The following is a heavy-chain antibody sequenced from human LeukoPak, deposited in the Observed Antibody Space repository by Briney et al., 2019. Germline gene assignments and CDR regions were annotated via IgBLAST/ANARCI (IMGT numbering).Heavy chain of an antibody. CDR2: ISSSGDAI. V-gene: IGHV3-48*03. Sequence: SGGVLKISRAAPGFTLSSYEKNLGRPAPRKGPEWGLYISSSGDAIYYADSVEGRFTISRDDAKNSLYLQMNSLRAEDTAVYYCARGVLYSNGWYMRGYFDYWGQGTLVTVSS. CDR3: ARGVLYSNGWYMRGYFDY. CDR1: GFTLSSYE. D-gene: IGHD6-19*01. J-gene: IGHJ4*02.